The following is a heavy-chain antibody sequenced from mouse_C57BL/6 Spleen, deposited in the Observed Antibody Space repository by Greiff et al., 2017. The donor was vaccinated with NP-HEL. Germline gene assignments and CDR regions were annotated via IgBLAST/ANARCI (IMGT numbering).Heavy chain of an antibody. D-gene: IGHD1-1*01. J-gene: IGHJ2*01. Sequence: VQLQQSGAELVRPGASVKLSCTASGFNIKDYYMHWVKQRPEQGLEWIGRIDPEDGDTEYAPKFQGKATMTADTSSNTAYLQLSSLTSEDTAVYYCTSYYYGSSYIDYWGQGTTLTVSS. CDR2: IDPEDGDT. CDR1: GFNIKDYY. CDR3: TSYYYGSSYIDY. V-gene: IGHV14-1*01.